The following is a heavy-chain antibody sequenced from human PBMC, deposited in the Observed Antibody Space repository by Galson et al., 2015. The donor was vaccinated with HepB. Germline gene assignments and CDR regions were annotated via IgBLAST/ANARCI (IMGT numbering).Heavy chain of an antibody. Sequence: SLRLSCAASGFTFSSYSMNWVRQAPGKGLEWVSYISSSSSTIYYADSVKGRFTISRDNAKNSLYLQMNSLRGEDTAVYYCARATSYYSNAGITWGDYMDVWGKGTTVTISS. J-gene: IGHJ6*03. CDR1: GFTFSSYS. V-gene: IGHV3-48*01. D-gene: IGHD4-11*01. CDR2: ISSSSSTI. CDR3: ARATSYYSNAGITWGDYMDV.